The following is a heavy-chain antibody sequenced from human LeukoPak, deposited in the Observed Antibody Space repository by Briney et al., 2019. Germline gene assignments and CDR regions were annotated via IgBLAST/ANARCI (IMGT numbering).Heavy chain of an antibody. D-gene: IGHD3-3*01. CDR3: ARLFSGTSGVGRHWFDP. V-gene: IGHV4-4*07. Sequence: SETLSLTCTVSGGSISSYYWWWIRQPAAKGLDWIGRIYTSGNTNSNTSLKSRVTMSVDTFNNQFSLTLSSVTAADTAVYYCARLFSGTSGVGRHWFDPWGQGTLVTVSS. CDR1: GGSISSYY. J-gene: IGHJ5*02. CDR2: IYTSGNT.